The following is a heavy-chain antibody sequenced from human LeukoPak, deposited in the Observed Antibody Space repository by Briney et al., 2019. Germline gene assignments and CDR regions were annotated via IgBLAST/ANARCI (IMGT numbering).Heavy chain of an antibody. CDR3: ATGIAAAGLYYYYYGMDV. CDR2: FAPEDGET. V-gene: IGHV1-24*01. D-gene: IGHD6-13*01. J-gene: IGHJ6*02. Sequence: GASVKVSCKVSGYTLTELSMHWVRQAPGKGLEWMGGFAPEDGETLYAQKFQGRVTMTEDTSTDTAYMELSSLRSEDTAVYYCATGIAAAGLYYYYYGMDVWGQGTTVTVSS. CDR1: GYTLTELS.